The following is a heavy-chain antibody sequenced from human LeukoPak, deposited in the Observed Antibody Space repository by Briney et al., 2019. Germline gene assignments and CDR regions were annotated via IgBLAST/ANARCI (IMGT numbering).Heavy chain of an antibody. CDR3: ARGLASHYYDRVRGGWFDP. V-gene: IGHV4-34*01. CDR2: INHSGST. J-gene: IGHJ5*02. D-gene: IGHD3-22*01. CDR1: GGSFSGYY. Sequence: SETLSLTCAVYGGSFSGYYWSWIRQPPEKGLEWIGEINHSGSTNYNPSLKSRVTISVDTSKNQFSLKLSSVTAADTAVYYCARGLASHYYDRVRGGWFDPWGQGTLVTVSS.